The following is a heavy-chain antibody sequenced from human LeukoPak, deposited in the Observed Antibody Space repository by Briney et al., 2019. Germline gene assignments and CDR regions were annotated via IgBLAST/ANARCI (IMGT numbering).Heavy chain of an antibody. D-gene: IGHD4-17*01. CDR1: GFIFSTFA. CDR3: ARDYGDYSGQDY. Sequence: GGSLRLSCTASGFIFSTFAMNWVRQAPGKGLEWVAVTWYDGSNKYYADAVKGRFTISRDNSKNTLYLQMNSLRAEDTAVYFCARDYGDYSGQDYWGQGTLVTVSS. CDR2: TWYDGSNK. J-gene: IGHJ4*02. V-gene: IGHV3-33*01.